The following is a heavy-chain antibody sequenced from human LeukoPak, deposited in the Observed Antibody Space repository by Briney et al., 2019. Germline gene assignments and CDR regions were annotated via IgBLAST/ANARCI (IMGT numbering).Heavy chain of an antibody. Sequence: SVKVSCKASGGTFSSYAISWVRQPPGQGLEWMGGIIPIFGTANYAQKFQGRVTITTDESTSTAYMELSSLRSEDTAVYYCARDRGELTLGYYYYYMDVWGKGTTVTVSS. D-gene: IGHD1-7*01. V-gene: IGHV1-69*05. CDR2: IIPIFGTA. J-gene: IGHJ6*03. CDR1: GGTFSSYA. CDR3: ARDRGELTLGYYYYYMDV.